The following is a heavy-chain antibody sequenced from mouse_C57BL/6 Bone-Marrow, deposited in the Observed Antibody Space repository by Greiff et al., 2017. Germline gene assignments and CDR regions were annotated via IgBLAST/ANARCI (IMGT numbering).Heavy chain of an antibody. V-gene: IGHV5-12*01. CDR1: GFTFSDYY. CDR2: ISNGGGST. Sequence: DVKLQESGGGLVQPGGSLKLSCAASGFTFSDYYMYWVRQTPEKRLEWVAYISNGGGSTYYPDTVKGRFTISRDNAKNTLYLQMSRLKSEDTAMYYCARQGYWGQGTLVTVSA. J-gene: IGHJ3*01. CDR3: ARQGY.